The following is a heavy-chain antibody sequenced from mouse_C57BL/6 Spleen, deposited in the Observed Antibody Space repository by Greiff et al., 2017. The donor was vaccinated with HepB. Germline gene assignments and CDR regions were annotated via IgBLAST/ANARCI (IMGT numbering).Heavy chain of an antibody. CDR3: GRDGYGAMDY. CDR2: INPNNGGT. J-gene: IGHJ4*01. CDR1: GYTFTDYY. Sequence: EVQLQQSGPELVKPGASVKISCKASGYTFTDYYMNWVKQSHGKSLEWIGDINPNNGGTSYNQKFKGKATLTVDKSSSTAYMELRSLTSEDSAVYYCGRDGYGAMDYWGQGTSVTVAS. D-gene: IGHD2-2*01. V-gene: IGHV1-26*01.